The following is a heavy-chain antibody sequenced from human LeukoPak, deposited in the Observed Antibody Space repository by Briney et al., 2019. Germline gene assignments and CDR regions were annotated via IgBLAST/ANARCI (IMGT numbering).Heavy chain of an antibody. CDR1: TFTFSSFT. CDR2: ISGSGGST. J-gene: IGHJ4*02. D-gene: IGHD1-26*01. V-gene: IGHV3-23*01. Sequence: GESLRLSCAASTFTFSSFTMSWVRQAPGKGLEWVSGISGSGGSTYYADSVRGRFTISRDNSKNTLFLQMNSLRAEDTAIYYCAKPDMGYWAIKYWGQGTLVTVSS. CDR3: AKPDMGYWAIKY.